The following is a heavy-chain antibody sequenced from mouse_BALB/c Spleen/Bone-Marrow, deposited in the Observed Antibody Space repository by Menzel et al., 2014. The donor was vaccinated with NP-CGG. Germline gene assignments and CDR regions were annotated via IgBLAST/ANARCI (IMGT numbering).Heavy chain of an antibody. V-gene: IGHV2-6-7*01. J-gene: IGHJ3*01. CDR1: GFSLTGYG. CDR2: IWVDGST. Sequence: QVHVKQSGPGLVAPSQSLSITCTVSGFSLTGYGVNWVRQPPGKGLEWLGMIWVDGSTEYNSPLKSRLSITKDNSKSQVFLEMNSLQTDDTARYYCARERYGGFDYWGQGTLVTVSA. D-gene: IGHD1-1*02. CDR3: ARERYGGFDY.